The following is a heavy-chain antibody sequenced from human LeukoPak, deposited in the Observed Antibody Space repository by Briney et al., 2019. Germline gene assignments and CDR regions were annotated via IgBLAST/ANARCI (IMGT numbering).Heavy chain of an antibody. CDR1: GFTFDDYS. J-gene: IGHJ5*02. D-gene: IGHD2-2*01. CDR2: ISWNSGSI. V-gene: IGHV3-9*01. Sequence: PGGSLRLSCAASGFTFDDYSMHWVRQAPGKGLEWVSGISWNSGSIDYADSVKGRFTISRDNAKNSLYLQMNSLRAEDTALYYCAKGRDKYQLLSQAWFDPWRQATLATVSS. CDR3: AKGRDKYQLLSQAWFDP.